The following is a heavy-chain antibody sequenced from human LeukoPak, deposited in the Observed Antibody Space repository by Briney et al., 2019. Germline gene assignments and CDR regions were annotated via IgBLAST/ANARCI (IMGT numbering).Heavy chain of an antibody. D-gene: IGHD3-22*01. Sequence: SETLSLTCTVSGGSISSYYWGWIRQPPGKGLEWIGSIYYSGSTYYNPSLKSRVTISVDTSKNQFSLKLNSVTAADTAVYYCARDFSYDSSGYYPIHDAFDIWGQGTMVTVSS. CDR1: GGSISSYY. J-gene: IGHJ3*02. V-gene: IGHV4-39*07. CDR3: ARDFSYDSSGYYPIHDAFDI. CDR2: IYYSGST.